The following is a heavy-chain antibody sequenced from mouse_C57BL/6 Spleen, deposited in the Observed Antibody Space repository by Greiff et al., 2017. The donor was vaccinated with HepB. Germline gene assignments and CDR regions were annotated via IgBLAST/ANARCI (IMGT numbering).Heavy chain of an antibody. CDR1: GYTFTSYW. J-gene: IGHJ1*03. V-gene: IGHV1-53*01. CDR3: ARGMTTVAWYFDV. Sequence: VQLQQPGTELVKPGASVKLSCKASGYTFTSYWMHWVKQRPGQGLEWIGNINPSNGGTNYNEKFKSKATLTVDKSSSTAYMQLSSLTSEDSAVYYCARGMTTVAWYFDVWGTGTTVTVSS. D-gene: IGHD1-1*01. CDR2: INPSNGGT.